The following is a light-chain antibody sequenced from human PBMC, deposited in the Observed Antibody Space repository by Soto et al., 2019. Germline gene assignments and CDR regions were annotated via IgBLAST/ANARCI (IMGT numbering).Light chain of an antibody. J-gene: IGLJ1*01. CDR1: SRDVGGYNY. V-gene: IGLV2-14*03. CDR3: SSYTTSNTRQIV. Sequence: QSVLTQPASVSGSPGQSITISCTGTSRDVGGYNYVSWYQHHPGKAPKLLTYDVSNRPSGISNRFSGSKSDNTASLTVSGLQPEDEADYYCSSYTTSNTRQIVFGTGTKVTVL. CDR2: DVS.